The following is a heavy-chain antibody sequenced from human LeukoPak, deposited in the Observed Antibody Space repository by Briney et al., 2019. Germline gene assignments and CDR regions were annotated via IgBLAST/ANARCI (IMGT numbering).Heavy chain of an antibody. CDR2: ISATSSDI. D-gene: IGHD5-12*01. Sequence: GGSLRLSCAASGFDFESYTMTWVRQAPGKGLEWVSLISATSSDINYAESVRGRFTITRDNAKNSLFLQMDSLGVEDTAIYHCAKGLFSAFDKYLDSWGQGTLVTVSS. J-gene: IGHJ4*02. CDR1: GFDFESYT. V-gene: IGHV3-21*04. CDR3: AKGLFSAFDKYLDS.